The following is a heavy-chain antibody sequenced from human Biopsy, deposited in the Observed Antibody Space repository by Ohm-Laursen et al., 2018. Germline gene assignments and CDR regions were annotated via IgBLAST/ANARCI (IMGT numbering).Heavy chain of an antibody. V-gene: IGHV3-7*01. D-gene: IGHD2-15*01. CDR1: GFTVSNNY. CDR2: IKQDGSEK. J-gene: IGHJ4*02. CDR3: ARAYSRGDY. Sequence: SLRLSCAASGFTVSNNYMTWVRQAPGKGLEWVANIKQDGSEKNYVDSVKGRFTISRDNAKNSLLLQMNRLRVEDTAVYYCARAYSRGDYWGQGTLVTVSS.